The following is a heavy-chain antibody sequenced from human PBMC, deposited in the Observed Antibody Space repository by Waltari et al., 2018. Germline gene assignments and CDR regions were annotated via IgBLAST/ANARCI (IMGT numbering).Heavy chain of an antibody. Sequence: EVQVVESGGGLVQPGGSLKLSCATSGFTFSGSTIHWVRQTSGKGVEWVGRIRRQPYNYATAYAASVIGRFTISRDDSRNTAYLQMNSLMTEDTAVYYCTAGAVTGTDFWGQGTLATVSS. CDR2: IRRQPYNYAT. D-gene: IGHD6-19*01. V-gene: IGHV3-73*01. CDR1: GFTFSGST. CDR3: TAGAVTGTDF. J-gene: IGHJ4*02.